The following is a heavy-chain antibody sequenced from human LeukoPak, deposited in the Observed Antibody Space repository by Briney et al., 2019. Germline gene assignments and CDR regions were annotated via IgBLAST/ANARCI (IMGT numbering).Heavy chain of an antibody. Sequence: PSQTLSLTCSVSGGSISSGSYYWSWIRQPAGTGLEWIGRIYTSGSTNYNPSLKSRVTISVDTSKNQFSLKLSSVTVADTAVYYCARDLYYYDSSGYYLWGFDIWGQGTMVTVSS. D-gene: IGHD3-22*01. V-gene: IGHV4-61*02. CDR3: ARDLYYYDSSGYYLWGFDI. J-gene: IGHJ3*02. CDR2: IYTSGST. CDR1: GGSISSGSYY.